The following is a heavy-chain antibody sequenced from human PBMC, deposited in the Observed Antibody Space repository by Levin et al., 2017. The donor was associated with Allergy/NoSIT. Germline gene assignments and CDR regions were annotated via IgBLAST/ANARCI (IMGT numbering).Heavy chain of an antibody. CDR1: GFMFSRHW. J-gene: IGHJ6*03. V-gene: IGHV3-7*03. CDR3: ARVPLYASSSYYYFYYMDV. CDR2: IKEDGSET. Sequence: GGSLRLSCAASGFMFSRHWMTWVRQAPGKGLEWVGNIKEDGSETHYVESVKGRFTISRDGAKSSMFLQMDSLRAEDSAVYFCARVPLYASSSYYYFYYMDVWGRGTTVTVSS. D-gene: IGHD6-6*01.